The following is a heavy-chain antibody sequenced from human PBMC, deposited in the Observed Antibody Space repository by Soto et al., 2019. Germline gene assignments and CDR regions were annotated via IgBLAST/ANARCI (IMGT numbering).Heavy chain of an antibody. J-gene: IGHJ6*02. CDR1: GGSISSYY. V-gene: IGHV4-59*01. Sequence: SETLSLTCTVSGGSISSYYWSWIRQPPGKGLEWIGYIYYSGSTNYNPSLKSRVTISVDTSKNQFSLKLSSVTAADTAVYYCARGHPKSIGPNYYYYGMDVWGQGTTVTVSS. CDR3: ARGHPKSIGPNYYYYGMDV. CDR2: IYYSGST. D-gene: IGHD1-26*01.